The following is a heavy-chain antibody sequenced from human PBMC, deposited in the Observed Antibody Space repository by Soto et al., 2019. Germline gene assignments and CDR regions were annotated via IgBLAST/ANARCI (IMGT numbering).Heavy chain of an antibody. CDR2: IYYSGST. D-gene: IGHD6-13*01. J-gene: IGHJ6*02. CDR1: GGSISSYY. V-gene: IGHV4-59*01. CDR3: ARAKAAPLYGMDV. Sequence: SETLSLTCTVSGGSISSYYWSWIRQPPGKGLEWIGYIYYSGSTNYNPSLKGRVTISVDTSKNQFSLKLSSVTAADTAVYYCARAKAAPLYGMDVWGQGTTVTVSS.